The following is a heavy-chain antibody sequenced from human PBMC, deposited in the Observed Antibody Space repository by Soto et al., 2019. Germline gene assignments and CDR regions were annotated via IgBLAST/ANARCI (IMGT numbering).Heavy chain of an antibody. CDR1: GITFTTYA. Sequence: EVQLLESGGGLVHPGGSLRLSCAASGITFTTYAMSWVRQAPGKWLEWVSTVAANVSNRHYADFVKGRFTISRDNSKNTRSLQMNSLRAEDTAVYYCAGDYLRLNSLNGNFYSFGMDVCGQGTAGTVSS. V-gene: IGHV3-23*01. D-gene: IGHD4-17*01. CDR3: AGDYLRLNSLNGNFYSFGMDV. J-gene: IGHJ6*02. CDR2: VAANVSNR.